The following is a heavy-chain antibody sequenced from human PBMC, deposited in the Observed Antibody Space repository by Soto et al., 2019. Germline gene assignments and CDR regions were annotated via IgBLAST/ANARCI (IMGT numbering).Heavy chain of an antibody. D-gene: IGHD3-10*01. Sequence: QVQLVESGGGVVQPGRSLRLSCAASGFTFSSYGMHWVRQAPGKGLEWVAVISYDGSNKYYADSVKGRFTISRDNSKNTLSLQMNSLRAEDTAVYYCAPWFGAFHYWGQGTLVTVSS. CDR3: APWFGAFHY. CDR1: GFTFSSYG. J-gene: IGHJ4*02. CDR2: ISYDGSNK. V-gene: IGHV3-30*03.